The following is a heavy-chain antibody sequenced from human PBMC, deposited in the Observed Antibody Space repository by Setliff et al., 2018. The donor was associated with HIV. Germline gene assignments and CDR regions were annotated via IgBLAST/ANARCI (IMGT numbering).Heavy chain of an antibody. Sequence: PSETLSLTCAVSGGSIGSGGYSWSWIRQPPGRGLEWVGYIYHVGGTYYNPSLRSRVTISVDTSKNQLSLSLTSVTAADTAVYYCARVRLTMIMMVDYFDQWGQGTLVTVSS. CDR3: ARVRLTMIMMVDYFDQ. CDR1: GGSIGSGGYS. CDR2: IYHVGGT. D-gene: IGHD3-22*01. V-gene: IGHV4-30-2*01. J-gene: IGHJ4*02.